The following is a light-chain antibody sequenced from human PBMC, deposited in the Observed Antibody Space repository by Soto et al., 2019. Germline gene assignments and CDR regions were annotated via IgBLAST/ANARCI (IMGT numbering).Light chain of an antibody. Sequence: VLTQSPVTLSLSQGERATLSCRASQSFRGLLAWYQQKPGQAPRLLIYDAYNRATGIPPRFSGGGSGTDFTPTISNVEPEDFAVYYCQQYKSWPTITFGQGTRLEIK. CDR2: DAY. J-gene: IGKJ5*01. V-gene: IGKV3-11*01. CDR3: QQYKSWPTIT. CDR1: QSFRGL.